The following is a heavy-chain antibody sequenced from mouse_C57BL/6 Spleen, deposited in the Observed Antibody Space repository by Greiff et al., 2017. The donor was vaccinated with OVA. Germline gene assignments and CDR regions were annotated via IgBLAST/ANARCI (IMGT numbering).Heavy chain of an antibody. Sequence: QVHVKQPGAELVKPGASVKLSCKASGYTFTSYWMHWVKQRPGQGLEWIGMIHPNSGSTNYNEKFKSKATLTVDKSSSTAYMQLSSLTSEDSAVYYCARLVMHWYFDVWGTGTTVTVSS. CDR2: IHPNSGST. D-gene: IGHD2-2*01. CDR1: GYTFTSYW. V-gene: IGHV1-64*01. J-gene: IGHJ1*03. CDR3: ARLVMHWYFDV.